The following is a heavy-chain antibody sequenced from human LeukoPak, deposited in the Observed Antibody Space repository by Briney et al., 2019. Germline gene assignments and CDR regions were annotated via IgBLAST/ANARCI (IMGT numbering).Heavy chain of an antibody. CDR1: GYTFTSYG. Sequence: ASVKVSCTASGYTFTSYGISWVRQAPGQGLEWMGWISAYNGDTNYAQKLQGRVTMTTDTSTSTAYMELRSLRSDQTAVYYCARSPANRRSLIWDWGQGSLVTVSS. D-gene: IGHD2/OR15-2a*01. J-gene: IGHJ4*02. CDR3: ARSPANRRSLIWD. CDR2: ISAYNGDT. V-gene: IGHV1-18*01.